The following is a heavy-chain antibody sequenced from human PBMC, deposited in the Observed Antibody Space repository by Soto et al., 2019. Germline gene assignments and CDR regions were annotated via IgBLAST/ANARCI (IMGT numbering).Heavy chain of an antibody. V-gene: IGHV1-69*04. CDR1: GGTFSSYT. J-gene: IGHJ4*02. Sequence: ASVKVSCKASGGTFSSYTISWVRQAPGQGLEWMGRIIPILGIANYAQKFQGRVTITADKSTSTAYMELSSLRSEDTAVYYCAREGAITGTPFLWGQGTLVTVSS. D-gene: IGHD1-20*01. CDR3: AREGAITGTPFL. CDR2: IIPILGIA.